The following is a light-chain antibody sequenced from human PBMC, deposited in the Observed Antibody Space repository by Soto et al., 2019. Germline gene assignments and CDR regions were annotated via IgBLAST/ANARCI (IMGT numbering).Light chain of an antibody. CDR2: DAS. Sequence: IGLTKSAVTLSLSPGERATLSCRASQSVSSYLAWYQQKPGQAPRLLIYDASNRATGIPARFSGSGSGTDFTLTISSLEPEDFAVYYCQQRSNWPPITFGQGTRLEIK. CDR1: QSVSSY. J-gene: IGKJ5*01. CDR3: QQRSNWPPIT. V-gene: IGKV3-11*01.